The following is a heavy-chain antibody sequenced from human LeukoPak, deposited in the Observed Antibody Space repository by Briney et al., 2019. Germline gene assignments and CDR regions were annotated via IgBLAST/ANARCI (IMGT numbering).Heavy chain of an antibody. CDR3: ARGYSSGWYAAMPGY. J-gene: IGHJ4*02. V-gene: IGHV4-59*01. Sequence: SETLSLTCTVSGGSISSYYWSWMRQPRGKGLEWIGYIYYIGRTNYNPSLKSRVTISVDTSKNQFSLKLSSVPAADTAVYYCARGYSSGWYAAMPGYWGQGTLVTVSS. D-gene: IGHD6-19*01. CDR1: GGSISSYY. CDR2: IYYIGRT.